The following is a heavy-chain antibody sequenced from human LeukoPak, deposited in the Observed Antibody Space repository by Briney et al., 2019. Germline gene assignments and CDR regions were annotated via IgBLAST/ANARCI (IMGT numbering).Heavy chain of an antibody. Sequence: ASVKVSCKASGYTFTGYYMHWVRQAPGQGLEWMGWINPNSGGTNYAQKFQGRVTMTRDTSISTAYMELSRRRSDDTAVYYCASTTYCSGGSCYQAFDIWGQGTMVTVSS. J-gene: IGHJ3*02. V-gene: IGHV1-2*02. CDR1: GYTFTGYY. CDR3: ASTTYCSGGSCYQAFDI. D-gene: IGHD2-15*01. CDR2: INPNSGGT.